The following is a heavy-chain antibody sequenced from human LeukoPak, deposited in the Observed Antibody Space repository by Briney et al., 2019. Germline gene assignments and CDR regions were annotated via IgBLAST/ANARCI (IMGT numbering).Heavy chain of an antibody. CDR2: IYPGDSDT. J-gene: IGHJ3*01. CDR3: ARRRGSGYYSFDV. Sequence: GESLKISCRGSGYSFDLYYIGWVRQMPRRGLEWMGIIYPGDSDTKYNPSFQGRVTMSADKSMNTAYLHWNNLKASDSATYYCARRRGSGYYSFDVWGQGTIVTVSS. CDR1: GYSFDLYY. V-gene: IGHV5-51*01. D-gene: IGHD3-3*01.